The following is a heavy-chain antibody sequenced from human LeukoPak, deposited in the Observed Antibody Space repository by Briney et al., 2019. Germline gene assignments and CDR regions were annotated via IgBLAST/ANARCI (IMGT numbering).Heavy chain of an antibody. CDR1: GDSVSSNTVT. D-gene: IGHD6-13*01. V-gene: IGHV6-1*01. Sequence: PSQTLSLACAISGDSVSSNTVTWNWIRQSPSRGLEWLGRTYYRSKWYNDYAESVKSRITINPDTFKDQLSLQLNSVTPEDTAVYYCVRLIGNSWLDYWGQGTLVTVSS. J-gene: IGHJ4*02. CDR3: VRLIGNSWLDY. CDR2: TYYRSKWYN.